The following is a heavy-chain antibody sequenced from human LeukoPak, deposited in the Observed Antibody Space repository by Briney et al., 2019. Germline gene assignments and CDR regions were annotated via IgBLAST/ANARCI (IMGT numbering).Heavy chain of an antibody. CDR1: GYNFPTYW. CDR3: ARPAYYYDSSGYYHFDY. D-gene: IGHD3-22*01. CDR2: IYPGDSDV. V-gene: IGHV5-51*01. J-gene: IGHJ4*02. Sequence: GESLKISCKGSGYNFPTYWIGWVRQMPGRGLEWLGIIYPGDSDVRYSPSFQGQVTISADKSINTAYLQWDSLRASDTAMYYCARPAYYYDSSGYYHFDYWGQGTLVTVSS.